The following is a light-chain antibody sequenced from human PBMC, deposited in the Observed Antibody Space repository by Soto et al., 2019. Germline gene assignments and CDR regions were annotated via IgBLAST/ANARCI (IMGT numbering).Light chain of an antibody. CDR1: SSDVGGYNY. CDR3: CSYAGSYV. V-gene: IGLV2-11*01. Sequence: QSVLTQPRSVSGSPGQSVTISCTETSSDVGGYNYVSWYQQHPGKAPKLMIYDVSKRPSGVPDRFSGSKSGNTASLTISGLQAEDEADYYCCSYAGSYVFGNGTKVTVL. CDR2: DVS. J-gene: IGLJ1*01.